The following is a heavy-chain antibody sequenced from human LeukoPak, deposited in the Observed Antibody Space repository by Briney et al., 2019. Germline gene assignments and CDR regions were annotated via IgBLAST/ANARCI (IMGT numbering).Heavy chain of an antibody. CDR2: ISSASGSI. CDR1: GFTFSSYS. CDR3: ARGPNYGARSDYLDY. V-gene: IGHV3-48*04. J-gene: IGHJ4*02. Sequence: GGSLRLSCTASGFTFSSYSMNWVRQAPGKGLEWVSYISSASGSIYYADSVKGRFTISRDNAKNSLFLQMNSLRAEDTAVYYCARGPNYGARSDYLDYWGQGTLVTVSS. D-gene: IGHD3-10*01.